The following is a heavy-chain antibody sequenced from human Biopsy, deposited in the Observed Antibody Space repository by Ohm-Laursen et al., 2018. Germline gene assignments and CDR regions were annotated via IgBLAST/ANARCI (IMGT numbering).Heavy chain of an antibody. J-gene: IGHJ5*01. CDR2: IYYSGTT. D-gene: IGHD3-3*01. CDR3: ARVRGGFLEWFDY. V-gene: IGHV4-59*01. Sequence: SETLSLTCTVSGESMGTYYWSWIRQPPGKVMEWIASIYYSGTTHKNPSLKSRVTISVDTSQWLLSLDLSSVTAADTAVYYCARVRGGFLEWFDYWGQGTLVTVSS. CDR1: GESMGTYY.